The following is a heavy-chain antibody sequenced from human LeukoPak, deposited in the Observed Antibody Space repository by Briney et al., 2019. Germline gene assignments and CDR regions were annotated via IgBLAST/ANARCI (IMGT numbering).Heavy chain of an antibody. D-gene: IGHD3-9*01. CDR3: AKGGDYDILTAYYNS. J-gene: IGHJ4*02. V-gene: IGHV3-23*01. CDR2: ISGGGAET. Sequence: GGSLRLSCEASGFTFKTYGMNWVRQAPGKGLEWVSRISGGGAETYYADSVKGRFTISRDNSKDTLYLRMNSLTAEDTAVYYCAKGGDYDILTAYYNSWGQGTLVTVSS. CDR1: GFTFKTYG.